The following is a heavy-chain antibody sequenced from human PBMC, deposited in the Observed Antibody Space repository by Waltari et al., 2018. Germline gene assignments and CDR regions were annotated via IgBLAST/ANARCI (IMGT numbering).Heavy chain of an antibody. Sequence: QLQLQESGPGLVKSSETLSLTCDVSGYAINSGFYWGWIRQPPGRGLEWVATIYHDGTTFYNPSLMGRVTTSMDTSKNQFSLKMKSVTAADTAVYYCTRQVLGYCTSAACRRLESWGQGTLVTVSS. V-gene: IGHV4-38-2*01. D-gene: IGHD2-2*03. CDR1: GYAINSGFY. CDR3: TRQVLGYCTSAACRRLES. CDR2: IYHDGTT. J-gene: IGHJ4*02.